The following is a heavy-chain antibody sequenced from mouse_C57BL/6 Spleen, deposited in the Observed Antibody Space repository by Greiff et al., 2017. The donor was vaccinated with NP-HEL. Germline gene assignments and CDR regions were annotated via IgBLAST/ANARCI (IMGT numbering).Heavy chain of an antibody. J-gene: IGHJ2*01. Sequence: VKLQESGAELARPGASVKLSCKASGYTFTSYGISWVKQRTGQGLEWIGEIYPRSGNTYYNEKFKGKATLTADKSSSTAYMELRSLTSEDSAVYFCAREGGGITYFDYWGQGTTLTVSS. D-gene: IGHD1-1*01. CDR2: IYPRSGNT. CDR1: GYTFTSYG. V-gene: IGHV1-81*01. CDR3: AREGGGITYFDY.